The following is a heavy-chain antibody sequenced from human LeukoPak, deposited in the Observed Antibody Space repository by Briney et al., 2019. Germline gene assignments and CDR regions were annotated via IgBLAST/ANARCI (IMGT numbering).Heavy chain of an antibody. V-gene: IGHV3-49*04. CDR3: TRFVGGSSFDI. J-gene: IGHJ3*02. CDR1: GFTFGTYT. CDR2: IRGKAYSGTT. D-gene: IGHD3-16*01. Sequence: GGSLRLSCTTSGFTFGTYTMSWVRQAPGKGLEWVGFIRGKAYSGTTEYAASVKGRFTISRDDSKSIAYLQMNSLKTEDTAVYYCTRFVGGSSFDIWGQGTMVTISS.